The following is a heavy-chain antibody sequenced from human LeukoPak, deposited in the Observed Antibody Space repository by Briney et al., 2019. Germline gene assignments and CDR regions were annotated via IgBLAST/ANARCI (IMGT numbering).Heavy chain of an antibody. CDR3: AKDSSYGSGSPDY. V-gene: IGHV3-23*03. J-gene: IGHJ4*02. CDR1: GFTLSSYA. Sequence: GGSLRLSCAASGFTLSSYAMSWVRQAPGKGLEWVSVIYSGGSTYYADSVKGRFTISRDNSKNTLYLQMNSLRAEDTAVYYCAKDSSYGSGSPDYWGQGTLVTVSS. D-gene: IGHD3-10*01. CDR2: IYSGGST.